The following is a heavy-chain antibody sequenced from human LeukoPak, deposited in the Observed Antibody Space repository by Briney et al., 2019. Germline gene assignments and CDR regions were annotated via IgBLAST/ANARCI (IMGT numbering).Heavy chain of an antibody. V-gene: IGHV1-18*01. CDR3: ARDRSIVGAIHYFDY. CDR2: ISTYNGNT. D-gene: IGHD1-26*01. CDR1: GYTFTNYG. Sequence: ASVKVSCKASGYTFTNYGISWVRQAPGQGLEWMGWISTYNGNTNYAQKIQGRVTMTTDTSTTTAYMELRSLRSDDTAVYYCARDRSIVGAIHYFDYWGQGTLVTVSS. J-gene: IGHJ4*02.